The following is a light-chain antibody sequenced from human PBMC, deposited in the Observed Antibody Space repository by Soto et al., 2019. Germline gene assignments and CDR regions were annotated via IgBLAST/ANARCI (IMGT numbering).Light chain of an antibody. CDR1: QDVGKF. Sequence: VLTQSPDTLSLSSGERATLSCRASQDVGKFLVWYHQKPGLSPSLVIYEASKRATDIPDRFSGSGSGTAFTLTINRLEPEDVGFYYCQQRNSWSLTFGGGTKVELK. CDR2: EAS. CDR3: QQRNSWSLT. J-gene: IGKJ4*01. V-gene: IGKV3-11*01.